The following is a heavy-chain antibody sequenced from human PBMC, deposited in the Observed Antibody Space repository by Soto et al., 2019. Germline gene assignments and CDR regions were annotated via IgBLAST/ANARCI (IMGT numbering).Heavy chain of an antibody. CDR3: ARSESSMVRGVIINDAFDI. V-gene: IGHV5-51*01. D-gene: IGHD3-10*01. CDR2: IYPGDSDT. Sequence: HGESLKISCKGSGYSFTSYWIGWVRQMPGKGLEWMGIIYPGDSDTRYSPSFQGQVTISADKSISTAYLQWSSLKASDTAMYYCARSESSMVRGVIINDAFDIWGQGTMVTVSS. CDR1: GYSFTSYW. J-gene: IGHJ3*02.